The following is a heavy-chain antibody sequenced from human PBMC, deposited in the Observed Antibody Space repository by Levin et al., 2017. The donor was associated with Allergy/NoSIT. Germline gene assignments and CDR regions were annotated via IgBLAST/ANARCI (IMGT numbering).Heavy chain of an antibody. CDR1: GFTFDDYA. Sequence: GGSLRLSCAASGFTFDDYAVHWVRQPPGKGLEWVSGISWNSGSIGYVDSVKGRFTISRDNAKNSLYLQMNSLRAEDTALYFCATSYSYLYYFDYWGQGTLVTVSS. D-gene: IGHD5-18*01. CDR3: ATSYSYLYYFDY. V-gene: IGHV3-9*01. CDR2: ISWNSGSI. J-gene: IGHJ4*02.